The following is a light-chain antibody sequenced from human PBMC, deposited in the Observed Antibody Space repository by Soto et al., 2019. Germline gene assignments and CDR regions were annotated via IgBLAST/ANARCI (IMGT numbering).Light chain of an antibody. V-gene: IGKV4-1*01. Sequence: DIVMTQSPDSLAVSLGERATINCKSSQSVLYSSNNKNDLAWYQQKPGQPPKLLIYWASTRESGVPDRFSGSGSGTDFTLTISSLQAEDVAVYYCQQYYSTPQTFGPGTKVDIK. CDR1: QSVLYSSNNKND. CDR2: WAS. CDR3: QQYYSTPQT. J-gene: IGKJ3*01.